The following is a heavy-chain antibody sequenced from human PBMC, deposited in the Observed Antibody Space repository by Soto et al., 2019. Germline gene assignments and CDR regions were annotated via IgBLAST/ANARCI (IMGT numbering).Heavy chain of an antibody. V-gene: IGHV1-18*04. D-gene: IGHD3-22*01. CDR2: ISAYNGNT. CDR3: ARAPMYYYDSSGYSPIDP. CDR1: GYTFTSYG. Sequence: GASLKVSCKASGYTFTSYGISWVRQAPGQGLEWMGWISAYNGNTNYAQKLQGRVTMTTDTSTSTAYMELRSLRSDDTAVYYCARAPMYYYDSSGYSPIDPWGQGTLVTVSS. J-gene: IGHJ5*02.